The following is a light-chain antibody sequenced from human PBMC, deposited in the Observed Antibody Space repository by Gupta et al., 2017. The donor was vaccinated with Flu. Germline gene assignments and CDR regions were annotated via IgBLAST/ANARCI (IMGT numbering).Light chain of an antibody. CDR2: KAS. CDR1: QSVSSW. Sequence: DIQMTQSPSTLSASVGDRVSITCRASQSVSSWLAWYQQKPGKAPKLLIYKASTLGNGVPSRFSGSGSGTEFTLTISSLQPDDFATYYCQQESTSSYVFGQGTKLDIK. V-gene: IGKV1-5*03. J-gene: IGKJ2*01. CDR3: QQESTSSYV.